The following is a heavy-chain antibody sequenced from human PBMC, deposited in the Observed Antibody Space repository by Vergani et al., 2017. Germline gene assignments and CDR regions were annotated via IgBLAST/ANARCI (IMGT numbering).Heavy chain of an antibody. CDR1: GYSLNNYA. Sequence: QEQLVQSGSELKKPGASVKVSCKASGYSLNNYAIHWVRQAPGQGLEWMGWINPTTGKPTYARAFTGRFVFSLDTSISTAYLQIGSLKAEDTAVYFCARAKRGRLAVGATDSWGQGTLLTVSS. CDR3: ARAKRGRLAVGATDS. CDR2: INPTTGKP. D-gene: IGHD6-19*01. J-gene: IGHJ4*02. V-gene: IGHV7-4-1*01.